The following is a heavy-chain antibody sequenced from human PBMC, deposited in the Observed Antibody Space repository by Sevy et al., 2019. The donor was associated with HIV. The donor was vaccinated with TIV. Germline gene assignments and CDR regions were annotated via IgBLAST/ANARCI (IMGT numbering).Heavy chain of an antibody. CDR1: GFTFSSYE. V-gene: IGHV3-48*03. CDR3: ARERSTTRYFDY. CDR2: ISSSGSTI. D-gene: IGHD4-17*01. Sequence: GGSLRLSCAASGFTFSSYEMNWIRQAPGKGLEWVSYISSSGSTIYYADSVKGRFTISRDNAKNSLYLQMNSLRAEDTAVYYCARERSTTRYFDYWGQGTLVTVSS. J-gene: IGHJ4*02.